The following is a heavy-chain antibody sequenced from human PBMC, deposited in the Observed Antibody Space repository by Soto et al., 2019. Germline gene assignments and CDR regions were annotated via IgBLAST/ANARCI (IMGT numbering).Heavy chain of an antibody. Sequence: ASVKVSCKASGYTFTSYGISWVRQAPGQGLEWMGWISAYNGNTNYAQKLQGRVTMTTDTSTSTAYMELRSLRSDDTAVYYCARDRYCSGGSCNRIGGTTHWFDPWGQGTLVPVSS. D-gene: IGHD2-15*01. V-gene: IGHV1-18*01. CDR2: ISAYNGNT. CDR3: ARDRYCSGGSCNRIGGTTHWFDP. CDR1: GYTFTSYG. J-gene: IGHJ5*02.